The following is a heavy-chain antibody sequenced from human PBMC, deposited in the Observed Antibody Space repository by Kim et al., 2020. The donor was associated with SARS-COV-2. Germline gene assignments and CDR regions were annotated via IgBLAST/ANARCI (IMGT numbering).Heavy chain of an antibody. CDR1: GYTFTSYA. D-gene: IGHD1-26*01. V-gene: IGHV7-4-1*02. CDR3: ASWIIVGQKAGFDY. J-gene: IGHJ4*02. Sequence: ASVKVSCKASGYTFTSYAMNWVRQAPGQGLEWMGWINTNTGNPTYAQGFTGRFVFSLDTSVSTAYLQISSLKAEDTAVYYCASWIIVGQKAGFDYWGQGTLVTVSS. CDR2: INTNTGNP.